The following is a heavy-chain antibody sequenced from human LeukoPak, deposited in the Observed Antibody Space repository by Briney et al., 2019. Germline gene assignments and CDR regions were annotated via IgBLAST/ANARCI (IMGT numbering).Heavy chain of an antibody. J-gene: IGHJ4*02. CDR1: GFTFSSYS. CDR2: ISSSSSYI. D-gene: IGHD1-26*01. Sequence: GGSLRLSCAASGFTFSSYSMNWVRQAPGKGLEWVSSISSSSSYIYYADSMKGRLTISRDNAKNSLYLQMNSLRAEDTAVYYCARDGSLSGSYSLFFDYWGQGTLVTVSS. CDR3: ARDGSLSGSYSLFFDY. V-gene: IGHV3-21*01.